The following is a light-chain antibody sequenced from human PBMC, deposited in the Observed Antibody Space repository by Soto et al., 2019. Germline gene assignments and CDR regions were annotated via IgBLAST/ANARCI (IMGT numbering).Light chain of an antibody. Sequence: EIVLTQSPATLSLSPGERATLSCRASQSVRTYLAWYQQKPGQAPRLVIYDVSNRATGIPARCSGSGSGTDFTLTISSLEPEDVALYYCQQRSDWPSTFGGGTKVQIK. CDR2: DVS. V-gene: IGKV3-11*01. CDR1: QSVRTY. J-gene: IGKJ4*01. CDR3: QQRSDWPST.